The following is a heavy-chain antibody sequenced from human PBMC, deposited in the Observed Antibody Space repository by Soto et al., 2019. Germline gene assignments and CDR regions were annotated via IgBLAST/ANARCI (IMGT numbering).Heavy chain of an antibody. CDR2: IYHSGST. V-gene: IGHV4-59*12. CDR3: ARSYYYGSGSYLYYFDY. CDR1: GGSISSYY. J-gene: IGHJ4*02. D-gene: IGHD3-10*01. Sequence: SETLSLTCTVSGGSISSYYWSWIRQPPGKGLEWIGYIYHSGSTYYNPSLKSRVTISVDRSKNQFSLKLSSVTAADTAVYYCARSYYYGSGSYLYYFDYWGQGTLVTVSS.